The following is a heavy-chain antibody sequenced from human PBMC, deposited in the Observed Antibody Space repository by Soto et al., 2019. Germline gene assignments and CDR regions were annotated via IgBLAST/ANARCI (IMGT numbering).Heavy chain of an antibody. V-gene: IGHV5-51*01. Sequence: VESLNICCQASGYSFSSYCIVWVLQTPGKGLEWMGLMYLDDSYTMYSPSFQCQVTISGDKSISTAYLQWSSLRASDTAMYYCASRKRKTDAFDIWGKGKLGTVSS. CDR3: ASRKRKTDAFDI. CDR2: MYLDDSYT. J-gene: IGHJ3*02. CDR1: GYSFSSYC.